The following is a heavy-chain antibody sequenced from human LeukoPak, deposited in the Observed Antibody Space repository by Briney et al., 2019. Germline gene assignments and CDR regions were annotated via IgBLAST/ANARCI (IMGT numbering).Heavy chain of an antibody. CDR2: FYNSGST. Sequence: SETLSLTCSVSGASISNYYWSWIRQPAGKGLEFIGLFYNSGSTNCNPSLKSRVTMSVDTSKNQFSLKLSSVTAADTAVYYCARRKVRPFDAFDIWGQGTMVTVSS. D-gene: IGHD1-14*01. CDR1: GASISNYY. J-gene: IGHJ3*02. V-gene: IGHV4-4*07. CDR3: ARRKVRPFDAFDI.